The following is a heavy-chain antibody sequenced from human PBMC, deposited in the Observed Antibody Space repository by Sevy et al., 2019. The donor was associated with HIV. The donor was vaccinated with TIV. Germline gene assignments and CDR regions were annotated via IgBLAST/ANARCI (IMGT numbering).Heavy chain of an antibody. Sequence: SETLSLTCTVSGGSISSGGYYWSWIRQHPGKGLEWIGYIYYSGSTYYNPSLKSRVTISVDTSKNQFSLKLSSVTAAXTAVYYCARVVVPAAIRGEYNWFDPWGQGTLVTVSS. CDR1: GGSISSGGYY. V-gene: IGHV4-31*03. D-gene: IGHD2-2*02. CDR2: IYYSGST. J-gene: IGHJ5*02. CDR3: ARVVVPAAIRGEYNWFDP.